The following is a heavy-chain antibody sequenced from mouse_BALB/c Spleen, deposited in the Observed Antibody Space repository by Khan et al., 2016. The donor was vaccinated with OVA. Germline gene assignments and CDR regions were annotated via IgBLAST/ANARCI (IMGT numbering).Heavy chain of an antibody. J-gene: IGHJ2*01. D-gene: IGHD1-2*01. CDR2: ISYSGST. CDR3: ARTARIKY. Sequence: EVQLQESGPGLVKPSQSLSLTCTVTGYSITSGYGWNWIRHFPGNKLEWMGYISYSGSTNYNPSLKSRISITRNTSKNQFFLQLNSVTTENTATYYCARTARIKYWGQGTTLTVSS. CDR1: GYSITSGYG. V-gene: IGHV3-2*02.